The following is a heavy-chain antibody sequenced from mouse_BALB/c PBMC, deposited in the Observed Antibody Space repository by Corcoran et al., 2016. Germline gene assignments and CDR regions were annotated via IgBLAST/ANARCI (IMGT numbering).Heavy chain of an antibody. CDR1: GYTFTDYN. Sequence: EVLLQQSGPELVKPGASVKIPCKASGYTFTDYNMDWVKQSHGKSLEWIGDINPNNGGTIYNQKFKGKATLTVDKSSSTAYMELRSLTSEDTAVYYCARMGGNWLFAYWGQGTLVTVSA. CDR2: INPNNGGT. CDR3: ARMGGNWLFAY. D-gene: IGHD2-1*01. V-gene: IGHV1-18*01. J-gene: IGHJ3*01.